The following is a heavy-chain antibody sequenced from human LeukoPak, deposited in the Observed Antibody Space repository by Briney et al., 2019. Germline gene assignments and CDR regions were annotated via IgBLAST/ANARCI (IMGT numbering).Heavy chain of an antibody. D-gene: IGHD6-13*01. J-gene: IGHJ4*02. Sequence: GGSLRLSCAASGFTFSSYGMHWVRQAPGKGREGVTVIWYDGSNKYYADSVKGRFTISRDNYKNTLYLQMNSLRAEDTAVYYCVRSSMAAADPFDYWGQGILVTVSS. CDR2: IWYDGSNK. CDR1: GFTFSSYG. CDR3: VRSSMAAADPFDY. V-gene: IGHV3-33*01.